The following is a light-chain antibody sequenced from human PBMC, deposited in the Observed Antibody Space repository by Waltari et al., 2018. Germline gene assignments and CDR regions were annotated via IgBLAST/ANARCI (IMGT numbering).Light chain of an antibody. J-gene: IGKJ5*01. Sequence: EIVLTQSPVTLSLAPGERATLSCWASQSVGSSLAWYQQKPGQAPGLLMDDASTRATGVPARFNGSGSGTDFTLTIISLQSEDSAVYYCQQRSNWPPITFGQGTRLEIK. CDR3: QQRSNWPPIT. CDR1: QSVGSS. V-gene: IGKV3-11*01. CDR2: DAS.